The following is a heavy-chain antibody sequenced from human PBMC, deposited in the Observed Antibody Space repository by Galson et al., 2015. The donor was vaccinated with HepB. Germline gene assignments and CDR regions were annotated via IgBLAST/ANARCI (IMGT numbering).Heavy chain of an antibody. CDR2: INAGNGNT. Sequence: SVKVSCKASGYTFTSYAMHWVRQAPGQRLEWMGWINAGNGNTKYSQEFQGRVTITRDTSASTAYMELSSLRSEDTAVYYCARDGYYDSSGYGAFDIWGQGTMVTVSS. D-gene: IGHD3-22*01. CDR1: GYTFTSYA. CDR3: ARDGYYDSSGYGAFDI. V-gene: IGHV1-3*01. J-gene: IGHJ3*02.